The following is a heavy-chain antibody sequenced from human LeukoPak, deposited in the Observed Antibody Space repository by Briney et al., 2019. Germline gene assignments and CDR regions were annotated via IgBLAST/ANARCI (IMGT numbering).Heavy chain of an antibody. J-gene: IGHJ4*02. CDR2: FDPEDGET. D-gene: IGHD5-18*01. Sequence: ASVKVSCKVSGYTLTELSMHWVRQAPGKGLEWKGGFDPEDGETIYAQKFQGRVTMTEDTSTDTDYMELSSLRSEDTAVYYCATIDRGYSYGHPLIDYWGQGTLVTVSS. V-gene: IGHV1-24*01. CDR1: GYTLTELS. CDR3: ATIDRGYSYGHPLIDY.